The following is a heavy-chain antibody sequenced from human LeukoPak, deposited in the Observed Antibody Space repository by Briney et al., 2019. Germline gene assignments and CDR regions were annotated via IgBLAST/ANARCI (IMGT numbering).Heavy chain of an antibody. J-gene: IGHJ6*02. Sequence: ASVKVSCKASGGTFSSYAISWVRQAPGQGLEWMGWISAYNGNTNYAQKLQGRVTMTTDTSTSTAYMELRSLRSDDTAVYYCARSLTHYGMDVWGQGTTVTVSS. CDR1: GGTFSSYA. CDR3: ARSLTHYGMDV. CDR2: ISAYNGNT. V-gene: IGHV1-18*01.